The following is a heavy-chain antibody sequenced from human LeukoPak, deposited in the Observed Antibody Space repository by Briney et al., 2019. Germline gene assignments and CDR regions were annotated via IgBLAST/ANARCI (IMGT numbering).Heavy chain of an antibody. CDR3: AAGDSSGWFIFDY. J-gene: IGHJ4*02. Sequence: SVKVSCKASGFTFTSSAMQWVRQARGQRLEWIGWIVVGSGNTNYAQKFQERVTISRDMSTSTAYMELSSLRSEDTAVYHCAAGDSSGWFIFDYWGQGTLVTVSS. D-gene: IGHD6-13*01. V-gene: IGHV1-58*02. CDR1: GFTFTSSA. CDR2: IVVGSGNT.